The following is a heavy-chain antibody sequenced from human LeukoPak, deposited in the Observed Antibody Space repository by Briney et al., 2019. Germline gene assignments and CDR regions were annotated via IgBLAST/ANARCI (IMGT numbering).Heavy chain of an antibody. J-gene: IGHJ4*02. V-gene: IGHV3-30-3*01. CDR1: GFTLSSCA. CDR3: ARDIDSYHDY. D-gene: IGHD5-18*01. CDR2: ISYDGSIK. Sequence: GGSLRLSCAASGFTLSSCAMHWVRQAPGKGLEWVAVISYDGSIKYYADSVKGRFTISRDNSKNTLYLQMNSLRAEDTAVYYCARDIDSYHDYWGQGTLVTVSS.